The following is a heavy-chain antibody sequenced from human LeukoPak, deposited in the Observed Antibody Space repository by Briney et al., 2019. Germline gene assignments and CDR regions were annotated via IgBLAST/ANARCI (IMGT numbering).Heavy chain of an antibody. CDR2: IYYSGST. CDR1: GGSISSSSYY. D-gene: IGHD3-16*01. CDR3: ATFLGVSRSFDY. Sequence: SETLSLTCTVSGGSISSSSYYWGWIRQPPGKGLEWIGSIYYSGSTYYNPSLKSRVTISVDTSKNQFSLKLSSVTAADTAVYYCATFLGVSRSFDYWGQGTLVTVSS. V-gene: IGHV4-39*01. J-gene: IGHJ4*02.